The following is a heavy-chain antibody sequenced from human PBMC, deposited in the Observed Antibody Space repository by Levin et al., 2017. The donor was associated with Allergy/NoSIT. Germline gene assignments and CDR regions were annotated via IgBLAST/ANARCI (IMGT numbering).Heavy chain of an antibody. CDR1: GYTFTHYG. D-gene: IGHD2-21*02. Sequence: ASVKVSCKASGYTFTHYGITWVRQAPGQGLEWMAWISAYDGNTKYAQNLQGRVTLTIEESTRTAYMDLRSLTSDDTAMYYCARDETNECRGACSLPASLYWGQGTLVTVSS. V-gene: IGHV1-18*01. CDR2: ISAYDGNT. CDR3: ARDETNECRGACSLPASLY. J-gene: IGHJ4*02.